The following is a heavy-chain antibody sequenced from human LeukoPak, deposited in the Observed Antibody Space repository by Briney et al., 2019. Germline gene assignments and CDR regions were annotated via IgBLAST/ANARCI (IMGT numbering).Heavy chain of an antibody. Sequence: PSETLSLTCAVYGGSFSGYYWSWIRQPPGKGLEWIGEINQSGSTNYNASLKSRVTMSVDTSKNQFSLKLTAVTAADTAVYYCARDRGSDWGQGTLVTVSS. J-gene: IGHJ4*02. CDR3: ARDRGSD. CDR2: INQSGST. V-gene: IGHV4-34*01. CDR1: GGSFSGYY. D-gene: IGHD2-15*01.